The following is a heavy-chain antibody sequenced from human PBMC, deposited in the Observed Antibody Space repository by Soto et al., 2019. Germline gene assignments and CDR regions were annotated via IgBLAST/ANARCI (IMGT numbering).Heavy chain of an antibody. CDR1: GFTFISYA. CDR3: AKDMKWGGMTTIHYFDS. V-gene: IGHV3-64*02. D-gene: IGHD4-17*01. J-gene: IGHJ4*02. CDR2: ISSNGDST. Sequence: GGSLRLSCVASGFTFISYAMHWIRQAQGKGLEYVSAISSNGDSTYYADSVKGRFTVSRDNAKNSLFLQMNSLRPEDTALYYCAKDMKWGGMTTIHYFDSWGQGTQVTVSS.